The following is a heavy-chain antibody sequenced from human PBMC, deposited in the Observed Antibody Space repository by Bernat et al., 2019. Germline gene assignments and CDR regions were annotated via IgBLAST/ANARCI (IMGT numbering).Heavy chain of an antibody. D-gene: IGHD3-16*02. V-gene: IGHV1-3*01. CDR3: ARARRDYIWGSCRPFDF. CDR2: INAGNGNT. CDR1: GYTFTSYA. Sequence: QVQLVQSGAEVKKLGASVKVSCKASGYTFTSYAMHWVRQAPGQRLECMGWINAGNGNTKYSQKFQGRVTITRDTSASTAYMELSSLRSEDTAVYYCARARRDYIWGSCRPFDFWGQGTLVTVSS. J-gene: IGHJ4*02.